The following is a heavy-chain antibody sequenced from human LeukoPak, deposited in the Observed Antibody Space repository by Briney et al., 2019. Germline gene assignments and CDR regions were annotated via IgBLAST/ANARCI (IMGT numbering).Heavy chain of an antibody. D-gene: IGHD6-13*01. J-gene: IGHJ4*02. Sequence: GGSLRLSCAASGFTLSSYAMSWVRQAPGRGLEWVSAISGSGGSTYYADSVKGRFTISRDNSKNTLYLQMNSLRAEDTAVYYCRGRLAGRGDYWGQGTLVTVSS. CDR3: RGRLAGRGDY. V-gene: IGHV3-23*01. CDR1: GFTLSSYA. CDR2: ISGSGGST.